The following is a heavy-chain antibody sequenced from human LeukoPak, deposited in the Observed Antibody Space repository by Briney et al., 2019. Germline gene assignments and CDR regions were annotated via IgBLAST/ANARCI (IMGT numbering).Heavy chain of an antibody. CDR2: ISSSGSTI. CDR3: ASGWYFAFDI. Sequence: GGSLRLSCAASGFTFSSYEMNWVRQAPGKGLEWVSYISSSGSTIYYADSVKGRFTISRDNAKNSLFLQMNSLRAEDTAVYYCASGWYFAFDIWGQGTMVTVSS. CDR1: GFTFSSYE. V-gene: IGHV3-48*03. D-gene: IGHD6-19*01. J-gene: IGHJ3*02.